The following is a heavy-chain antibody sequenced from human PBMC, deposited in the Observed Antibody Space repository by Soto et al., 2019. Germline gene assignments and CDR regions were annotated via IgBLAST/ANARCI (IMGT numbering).Heavy chain of an antibody. CDR2: IYWDEDK. Sequence: QITLTESGPTLVKPTQTPTLTCTFSGFSFSTSAVGVGGIRQPPGKALEWLALIYWDEDKRYSPFLKSSLTNTKDTSTNQVVLTMTTMDPVDTGTYYCAHLYRAASGTRYYFDYWGQGTLVTVSS. J-gene: IGHJ4*02. D-gene: IGHD6-13*01. CDR3: AHLYRAASGTRYYFDY. V-gene: IGHV2-5*02. CDR1: GFSFSTSAVG.